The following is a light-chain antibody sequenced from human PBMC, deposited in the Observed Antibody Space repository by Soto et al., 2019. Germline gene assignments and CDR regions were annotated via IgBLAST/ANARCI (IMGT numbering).Light chain of an antibody. V-gene: IGKV1-39*01. Sequence: DIQMTQSPSSLSASVGDRVTITCRASQSTSIYLNWYQQKPGKAPKLLIYAASSLQSGVPSRFSRSESGTDFTLTISSLQPEDFANYYCQQSYSTPYTFGQGTKLEIK. CDR1: QSTSIY. J-gene: IGKJ2*01. CDR3: QQSYSTPYT. CDR2: AAS.